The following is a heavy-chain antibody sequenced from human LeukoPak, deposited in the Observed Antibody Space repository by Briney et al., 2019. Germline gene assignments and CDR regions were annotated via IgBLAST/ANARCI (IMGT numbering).Heavy chain of an antibody. Sequence: PGGSLRLSCAASRFTFSSYWMSWVRQAPGKGLEWVASINQDGSDQYYVDPVKGRFTISRDNAKNSLYLQMNSLRAEDTAVYYCARDPYSGTYGDTYYYYMDVWGKGTTVTISS. CDR3: ARDPYSGTYGDTYYYYMDV. J-gene: IGHJ6*03. CDR1: RFTFSSYW. V-gene: IGHV3-7*01. D-gene: IGHD1-26*01. CDR2: INQDGSDQ.